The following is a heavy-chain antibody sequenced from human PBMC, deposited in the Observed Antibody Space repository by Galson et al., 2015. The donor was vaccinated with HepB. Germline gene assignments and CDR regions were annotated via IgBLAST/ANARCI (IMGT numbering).Heavy chain of an antibody. V-gene: IGHV3-30*03. CDR2: ISYDGSNK. D-gene: IGHD5-12*01. CDR3: ATTESAPGGYSGYDLGVH. Sequence: SLRLSCAASGFTFSSYGMHWVRQAPGKGLEWVAVISYDGSNKYYADSVKGRFTISRDNSKNTLYLQMNSLRAEDTAVYYCATTESAPGGYSGYDLGVHWGQGTLVTVSS. J-gene: IGHJ4*02. CDR1: GFTFSSYG.